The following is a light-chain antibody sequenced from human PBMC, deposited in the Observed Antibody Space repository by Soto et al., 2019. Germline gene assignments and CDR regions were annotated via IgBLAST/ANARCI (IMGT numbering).Light chain of an antibody. V-gene: IGLV2-8*01. CDR2: EVS. CDR3: SSYAGSNNFV. J-gene: IGLJ1*01. Sequence: QSALTQPPSASGSPGQSVTISCTGTSSDIGAYIYVSWYQQHPGKAPKLMISEVSRRPSGVPERFSGSKSGNTASLTVSGLQADDEAHYYCSSYAGSNNFVFGTGTKLT. CDR1: SSDIGAYIY.